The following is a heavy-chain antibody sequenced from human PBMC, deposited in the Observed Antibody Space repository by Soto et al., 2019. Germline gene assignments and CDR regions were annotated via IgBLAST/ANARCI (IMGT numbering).Heavy chain of an antibody. V-gene: IGHV1-69*12. J-gene: IGHJ6*02. CDR1: GGTFSSYA. CDR2: IIPIFGTA. D-gene: IGHD5-18*01. Sequence: QVQLVQSGAEVKKPGSSVKVSCKASGGTFSSYAISWVRQAPGQGLEWMGGIIPIFGTANYAQKFQGRVTISADESTSTASMEMSSLRSEDTAVYCCARGREPAIQLWSRSYYSYGMDVWGQGTTVTVSS. CDR3: ARGREPAIQLWSRSYYSYGMDV.